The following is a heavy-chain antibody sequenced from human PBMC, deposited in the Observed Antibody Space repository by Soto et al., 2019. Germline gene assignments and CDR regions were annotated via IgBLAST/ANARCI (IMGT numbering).Heavy chain of an antibody. D-gene: IGHD3-16*01. V-gene: IGHV4-31*03. Sequence: QVQLQASGPGLVEPSETLSLRCTVSGDSMNNERSYWSWIRQSPGRGLEWIGYTTHNGITWYNPSLQSRGSISIDKAEDHFSLEVRSVSAADTAVYYCARGEIVMLDWGPGALVTVSS. CDR2: TTHNGIT. CDR3: ARGEIVMLD. J-gene: IGHJ4*02. CDR1: GDSMNNERSY.